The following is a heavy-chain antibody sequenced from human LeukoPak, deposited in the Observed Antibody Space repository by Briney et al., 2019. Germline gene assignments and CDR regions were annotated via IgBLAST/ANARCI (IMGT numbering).Heavy chain of an antibody. J-gene: IGHJ3*02. V-gene: IGHV1-2*02. D-gene: IGHD1-26*01. CDR3: LSGSSPHDAFDI. CDR1: GYTFTGYY. CDR2: INPNSGGT. Sequence: ASMKVSCKASGYTFTGYYMHWVRQAPGQGLEWMGWINPNSGGTNYAQKFQGRVTMTRDTSISTAYMELSRLRSDDTAVYYCLSGSSPHDAFDIWGQGTMVTVSS.